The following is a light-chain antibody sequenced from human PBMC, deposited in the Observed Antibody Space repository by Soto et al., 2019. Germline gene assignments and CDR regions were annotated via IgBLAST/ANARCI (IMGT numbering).Light chain of an antibody. CDR3: TSYASGSSHVV. CDR1: SSDIGGYDY. Sequence: QSALTQPASVSGSPGQSITLSCTGTSSDIGGYDYVSWYQRHPGKAPKLIIYDVNNRPSGVSNRFSGSQSANTASLTISGLQADDDADYYCTSYASGSSHVVFGGGTQLTVL. V-gene: IGLV2-14*01. CDR2: DVN. J-gene: IGLJ2*01.